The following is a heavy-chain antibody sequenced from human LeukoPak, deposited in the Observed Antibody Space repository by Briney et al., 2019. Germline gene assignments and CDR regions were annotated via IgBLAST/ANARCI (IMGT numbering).Heavy chain of an antibody. CDR1: GFTFSSYG. V-gene: IGHV3-30*02. D-gene: IGHD3-3*01. Sequence: GGSLRLSCAASGFTFSSYGMHWVRQAPGKGLEWVAFIRYDGSNKYYADSVKGRFTISRDNSKNTLYLQMNSLRAEGTAVYYCAKDSNYDFWSGYSFDYWGQGTLVTVSS. CDR2: IRYDGSNK. CDR3: AKDSNYDFWSGYSFDY. J-gene: IGHJ4*02.